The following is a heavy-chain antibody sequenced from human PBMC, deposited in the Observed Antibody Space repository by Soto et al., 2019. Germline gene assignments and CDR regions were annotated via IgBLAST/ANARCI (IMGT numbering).Heavy chain of an antibody. CDR2: ISSNGGST. D-gene: IGHD6-19*01. J-gene: IGHJ5*02. V-gene: IGHV3-64*01. Sequence: GGSLRLSCAASGFTFSSYAMHWVRQAPGKGLEYVSAISSNGGSTYYANSVKGRFTISRDNSKNTLYLQMGSLRAEDMAVYYCARSAVAGFNWFAPWGQGTLVTVSS. CDR3: ARSAVAGFNWFAP. CDR1: GFTFSSYA.